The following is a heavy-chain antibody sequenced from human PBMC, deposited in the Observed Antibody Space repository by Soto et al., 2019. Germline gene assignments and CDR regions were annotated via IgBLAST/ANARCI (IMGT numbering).Heavy chain of an antibody. Sequence: SETLSLTCTVSGGSISSGNYYWTWIRQRPGKGLEWIGYIFHSGRTYFHPSLKSRVTISEDTSKNQFSLNLSSVTAADTAVYYCARDRSTVSYDAFDVWGQGTMVTVSS. V-gene: IGHV4-31*03. CDR3: ARDRSTVSYDAFDV. J-gene: IGHJ3*01. CDR2: IFHSGRT. CDR1: GGSISSGNYY. D-gene: IGHD4-17*01.